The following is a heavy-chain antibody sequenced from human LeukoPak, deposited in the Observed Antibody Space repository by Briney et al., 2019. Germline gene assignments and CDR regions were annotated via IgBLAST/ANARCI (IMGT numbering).Heavy chain of an antibody. CDR2: INQDGSVT. Sequence: GGSLRLSCAASGFSFSSYWMSWVRQTPEKGLEFVANINQDGSVTNYVDSLKGRCTISRDNAKKSLYLEIRSLRADDTALYYCARDPGSSSFDLWGQGTLVTVSS. CDR1: GFSFSSYW. D-gene: IGHD6-13*01. J-gene: IGHJ4*02. V-gene: IGHV3-7*01. CDR3: ARDPGSSSFDL.